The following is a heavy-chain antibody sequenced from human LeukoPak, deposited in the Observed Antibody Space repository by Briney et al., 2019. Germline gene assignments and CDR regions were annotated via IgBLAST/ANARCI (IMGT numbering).Heavy chain of an antibody. J-gene: IGHJ5*02. CDR3: ARGKEYQDSDNWSDT. Sequence: PSETLSLTCTVSGASISSYFWSWIRQPPGKGLEWIGYIYYGGGPNHNPSFESRITISVDTSKNRISLNLTSVTASDTAIHYCARGKEYQDSDNWSDTWGQGTLLTVSS. CDR2: IYYGGGP. D-gene: IGHD2-2*01. V-gene: IGHV4-59*01. CDR1: GASISSYF.